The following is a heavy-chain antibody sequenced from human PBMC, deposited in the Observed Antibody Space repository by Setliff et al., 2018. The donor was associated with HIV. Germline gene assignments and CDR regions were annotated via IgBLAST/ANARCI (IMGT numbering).Heavy chain of an antibody. CDR2: INPDTGNT. CDR3: AREINTVTFEWFDP. J-gene: IGHJ5*02. V-gene: IGHV1-3*01. CDR1: GYTFTEYT. Sequence: GASVKVSCKASGYTFTEYTPHWVRQAPGQSLEWMGWINPDTGNTKYSQNFQDRLTFTRDTSASSVYMELSSLRSDDTAVYYCAREINTVTFEWFDPWGQGTLVTVSS. D-gene: IGHD4-17*01.